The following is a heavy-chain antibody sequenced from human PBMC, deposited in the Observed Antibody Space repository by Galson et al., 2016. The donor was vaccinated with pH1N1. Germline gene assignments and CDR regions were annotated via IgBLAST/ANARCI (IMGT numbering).Heavy chain of an antibody. D-gene: IGHD4-17*01. Sequence: QSGAEVKKPGESLKISCKASGYSFISQWIAWVRQVPGKGLEWVGVVNPGGSTIRYSPSFQGQVTISSDKSISTAYLQWINRRASDTATYYCARQYDFGDYRGNAFDIWGQGTVVLVSS. J-gene: IGHJ3*02. CDR1: GYSFISQW. CDR3: ARQYDFGDYRGNAFDI. V-gene: IGHV5-51*03. CDR2: VNPGGSTI.